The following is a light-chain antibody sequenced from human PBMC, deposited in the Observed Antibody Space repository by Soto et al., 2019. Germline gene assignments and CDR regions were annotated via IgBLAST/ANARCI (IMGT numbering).Light chain of an antibody. CDR1: SSDVGSYNR. CDR3: SSYTTSSALQV. V-gene: IGLV2-18*02. J-gene: IGLJ1*01. Sequence: QSVLTQPPSVSGSPGQSVTISCTGTSSDVGSYNRVSWYQQPPGTAPKLMIYGVNNRPSGVSNRFSGSKSGNTASLTISGLQADDEADYYCSSYTTSSALQVFGTGTKVTVL. CDR2: GVN.